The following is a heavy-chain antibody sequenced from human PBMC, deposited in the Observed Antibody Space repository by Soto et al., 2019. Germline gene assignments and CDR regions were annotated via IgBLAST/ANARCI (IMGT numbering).Heavy chain of an antibody. CDR3: ARGPGGYCSGGSCLYGMDV. V-gene: IGHV3-13*01. D-gene: IGHD2-15*01. CDR1: GFTFSSYD. Sequence: GSLRLSCAASGFTFSSYDMHWVRQATGKGLEWVSAIGTAGDTYYPGSVKGRFTISRENAKNSLYLQMNSLRAGDTAVYYCARGPGGYCSGGSCLYGMDVWGQGTTVTVSS. CDR2: IGTAGDT. J-gene: IGHJ6*02.